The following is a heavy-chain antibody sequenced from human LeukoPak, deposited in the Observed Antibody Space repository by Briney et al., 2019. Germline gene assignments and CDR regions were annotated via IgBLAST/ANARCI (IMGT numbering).Heavy chain of an antibody. CDR3: ARALRGIEAGFLGY. Sequence: SGPALVKPTQTLTLTYKFSGFALRTSGMCVTWIRQPPGKALEWLALIDWDDDKYYTTSLKTRLRISKDTSKNQVVLTMTNMDPVDTGTYNCARALRGIEAGFLGYGGEGTLVTV. CDR2: IDWDDDK. V-gene: IGHV2-70*13. D-gene: IGHD6-13*01. J-gene: IGHJ4*02. CDR1: GFALRTSGMC.